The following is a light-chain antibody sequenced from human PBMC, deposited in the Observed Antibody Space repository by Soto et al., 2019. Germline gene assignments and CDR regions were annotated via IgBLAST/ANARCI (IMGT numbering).Light chain of an antibody. J-gene: IGKJ4*01. CDR1: QDVNIY. Sequence: EIVMTQSPATLSVSPGERATLSCRASQDVNIYLAWYRQKPGQAPRLLISGASTRATGIPARFSGSGSGTEFTLTISSLQSEDVAVYYCQQYGNWPLTFGGGTNVEIK. V-gene: IGKV3D-15*01. CDR2: GAS. CDR3: QQYGNWPLT.